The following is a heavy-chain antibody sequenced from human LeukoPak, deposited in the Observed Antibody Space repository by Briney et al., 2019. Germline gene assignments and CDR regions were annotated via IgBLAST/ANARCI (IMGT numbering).Heavy chain of an antibody. CDR2: IYPGDSDT. D-gene: IGHD1-26*01. CDR1: GYIFTSYW. Sequence: KRGASLQISCKSSGYIFTSYWIGWVRQLPGKGLEWMGIIYPGDSDTRYSPTFQGQVTISADKSINTAYLQWSSLKASDTAIYYCARRGEAKDPFDYWGQGTLVTVSA. CDR3: ARRGEAKDPFDY. V-gene: IGHV5-51*01. J-gene: IGHJ4*02.